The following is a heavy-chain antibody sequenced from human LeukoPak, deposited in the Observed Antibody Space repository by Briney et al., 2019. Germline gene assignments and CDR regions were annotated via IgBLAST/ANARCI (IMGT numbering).Heavy chain of an antibody. CDR3: AANSMTTVTYYFNY. V-gene: IGHV1-58*02. J-gene: IGHJ4*02. CDR2: IVVGSGNT. CDR1: GFTFTSSA. D-gene: IGHD4-11*01. Sequence: GASVKVSCKASGFTFTSSAMQWVRQARGQRLEWIGWIVVGSGNTNYAQKFQERVTITSDMSTSTAYMELSSLSTEDTALYYCAANSMTTVTYYFNYWGQGTLVTVSS.